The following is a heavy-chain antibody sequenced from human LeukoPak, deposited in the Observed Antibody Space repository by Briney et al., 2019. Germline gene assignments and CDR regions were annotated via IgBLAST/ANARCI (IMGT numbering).Heavy chain of an antibody. CDR2: IWYDGSNK. V-gene: IGHV3-33*06. CDR3: AKDRYCSGGSCYYDAFDI. D-gene: IGHD2-15*01. J-gene: IGHJ3*02. Sequence: GGSLRLSCAASGFSFSDYRMNWVRQAPGKGLEWVAVIWYDGSNKYYADSVKGRFTISRDNSKNTLYLQMNSLRAEDTAVYYCAKDRYCSGGSCYYDAFDIWGQGTMVTVSS. CDR1: GFSFSDYR.